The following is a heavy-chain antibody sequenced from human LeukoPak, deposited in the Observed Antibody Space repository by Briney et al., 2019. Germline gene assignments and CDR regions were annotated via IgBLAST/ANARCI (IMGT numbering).Heavy chain of an antibody. CDR2: IYYSGST. Sequence: PSETLSLTCTVSGGSISSSSYYWGWIRQPPGKGLEWIGSIYYSGSTYYNPSLKSRVTISVDTSKNQFSLKLSSVTAADTAVYYCARVGFPETRTYYYYYMDVWGKGTTVTVSS. J-gene: IGHJ6*03. CDR3: ARVGFPETRTYYYYYMDV. V-gene: IGHV4-39*07. D-gene: IGHD1-26*01. CDR1: GGSISSSSYY.